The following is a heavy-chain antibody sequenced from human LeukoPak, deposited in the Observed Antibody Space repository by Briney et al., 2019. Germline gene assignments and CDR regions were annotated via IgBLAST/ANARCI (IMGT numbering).Heavy chain of an antibody. V-gene: IGHV3-23*01. Sequence: GGSLRLSCAASGFSFGSYAMSWVRQAPGKGLQWVSAITGSGGSTYYADSVKGRFSISRDSARNTLYLQMNSLRAEDTAVYYCARVTVSSSEVIFDYWGQGSLVTVSS. D-gene: IGHD2-21*01. CDR1: GFSFGSYA. J-gene: IGHJ4*02. CDR2: ITGSGGST. CDR3: ARVTVSSSEVIFDY.